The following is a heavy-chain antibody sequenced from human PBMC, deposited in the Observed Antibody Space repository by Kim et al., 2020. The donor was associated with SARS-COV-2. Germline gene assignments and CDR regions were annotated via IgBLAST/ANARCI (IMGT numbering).Heavy chain of an antibody. Sequence: NYTPSLKSRVTISVDTSKNQFSLKLSSVIAADTAVYYCARDGGSSWSFVYWGQGTLVTVSS. V-gene: IGHV4-59*01. D-gene: IGHD6-13*01. J-gene: IGHJ4*02. CDR3: ARDGGSSWSFVY.